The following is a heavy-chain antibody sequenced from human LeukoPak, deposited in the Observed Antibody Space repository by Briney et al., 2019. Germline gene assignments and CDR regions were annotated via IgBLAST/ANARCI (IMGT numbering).Heavy chain of an antibody. V-gene: IGHV1-69*05. CDR3: ARDRYYYDSSGYYYHDAFDI. CDR2: IIPIFGTA. Sequence: ASVKVSCKASGGTFSSYAIIWVRQAPGQGLEWMGRIIPIFGTANYAQKFQGRVTITTDESTSTAYMELSSLRSEDTAVYYCARDRYYYDSSGYYYHDAFDIWGQGTMVTVSS. D-gene: IGHD3-22*01. CDR1: GGTFSSYA. J-gene: IGHJ3*02.